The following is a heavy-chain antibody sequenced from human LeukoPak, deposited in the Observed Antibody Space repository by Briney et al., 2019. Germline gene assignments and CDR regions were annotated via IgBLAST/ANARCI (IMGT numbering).Heavy chain of an antibody. CDR1: GFTFDDYA. V-gene: IGHV3-21*01. J-gene: IGHJ4*02. Sequence: SGGSLRLSCAASGFTFDDYAMHWVRQAPGKGLEWVSSISSSSSYIYYADSVKGRFTISRDNAKNSLYLQMNSLRAEDTAVYYCARDKNYDILTGYQDYWGQGTLVTVSS. CDR3: ARDKNYDILTGYQDY. D-gene: IGHD3-9*01. CDR2: ISSSSSYI.